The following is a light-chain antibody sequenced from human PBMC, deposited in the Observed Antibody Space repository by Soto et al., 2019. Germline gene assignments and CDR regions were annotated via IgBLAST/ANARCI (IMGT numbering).Light chain of an antibody. Sequence: EIVFTQSPATLSLSPGERVTLSWRASQSVSSYLAWYQQKHGQPPRLLIYDASNRDTGIPARFSGSGSGTDFTLPISRLEPEDFSVYYCQQRSNSPFTFGPGTKVDIK. CDR2: DAS. CDR1: QSVSSY. V-gene: IGKV3-11*01. CDR3: QQRSNSPFT. J-gene: IGKJ3*01.